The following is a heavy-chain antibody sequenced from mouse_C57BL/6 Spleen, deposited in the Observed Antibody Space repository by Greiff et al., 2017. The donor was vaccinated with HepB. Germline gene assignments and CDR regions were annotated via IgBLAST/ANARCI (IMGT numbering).Heavy chain of an antibody. CDR3: ARWMVTTYYYAMDY. Sequence: QVQLQQPGAELVRPGSSVKLSCKASGYTFTSYWMHWVKQRPIQGLEWIGNIDPSDSETHYNQKFKDKATLTVDKSSSTAYMQLSSLTSDDSAVYYCARWMVTTYYYAMDYWGQGTSVTVSS. D-gene: IGHD2-2*01. CDR1: GYTFTSYW. CDR2: IDPSDSET. V-gene: IGHV1-52*01. J-gene: IGHJ4*01.